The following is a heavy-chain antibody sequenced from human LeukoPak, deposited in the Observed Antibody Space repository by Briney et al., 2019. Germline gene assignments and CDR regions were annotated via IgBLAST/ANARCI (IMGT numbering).Heavy chain of an antibody. J-gene: IGHJ3*02. D-gene: IGHD4-23*01. CDR2: IKQDGSEK. Sequence: GGSLRLPCAASGFIFSNYWMSWVRQAPGKGLEWVANIKQDGSEKYYVDTVKGRFTISRDNAKNSLYLQMNGLRAEDTAVYYCARDDYSGNSVENAFDIWGQGTLLTVSS. CDR1: GFIFSNYW. V-gene: IGHV3-7*01. CDR3: ARDDYSGNSVENAFDI.